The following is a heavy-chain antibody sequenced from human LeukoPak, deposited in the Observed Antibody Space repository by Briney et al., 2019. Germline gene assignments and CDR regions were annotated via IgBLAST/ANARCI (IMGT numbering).Heavy chain of an antibody. D-gene: IGHD3-10*01. CDR2: IYYTGST. Sequence: SETLSLTCTVSGGSINNYYWSWVRQPPGAGLEWLAYIYYTGSTNYNPSLKTRLTISVDTSKNQFSLKLSSVTAADTAVYYCARGSGWFGELSRDYWGQGTLVTVSS. CDR1: GGSINNYY. J-gene: IGHJ4*02. V-gene: IGHV4-59*12. CDR3: ARGSGWFGELSRDY.